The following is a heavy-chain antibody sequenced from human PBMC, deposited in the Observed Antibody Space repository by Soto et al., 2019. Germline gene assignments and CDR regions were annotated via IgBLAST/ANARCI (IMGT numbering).Heavy chain of an antibody. J-gene: IGHJ6*02. CDR2: INAGNGNT. Sequence: ASVKVSCKASGYTFTSYAMHWVRQAPGQRLEWMGWINAGNGNTKYSQKFQGRVTITRDTSASTAYMELSSLRSEDTAVYYCARDLYDFWSGFTHYMDVWGQGTTVTVSS. V-gene: IGHV1-3*01. CDR1: GYTFTSYA. D-gene: IGHD3-3*01. CDR3: ARDLYDFWSGFTHYMDV.